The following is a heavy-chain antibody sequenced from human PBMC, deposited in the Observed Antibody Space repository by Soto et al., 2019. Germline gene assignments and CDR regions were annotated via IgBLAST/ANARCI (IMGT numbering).Heavy chain of an antibody. J-gene: IGHJ6*02. V-gene: IGHV4-31*03. CDR3: ARVVTMDRDYGMDV. CDR2: IYYSGST. D-gene: IGHD3-10*01. CDR1: GGSISSGGYY. Sequence: PSETLSLTCTVSGGSISSGGYYWSWIRQHPGKGLEWIGYIYYSGSTYYNSSLKSRVTISVDTSKNQFSLKLSSVTAADTAVYYCARVVTMDRDYGMDVWGQGTTVTVSS.